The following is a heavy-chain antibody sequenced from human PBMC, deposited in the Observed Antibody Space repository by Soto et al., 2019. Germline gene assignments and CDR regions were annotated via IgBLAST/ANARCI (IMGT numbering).Heavy chain of an antibody. CDR1: GFIFSDYA. V-gene: IGHV3-30*09. CDR2: ISYGGDNK. CDR3: AKARHSTSWY. D-gene: IGHD6-13*01. Sequence: QVQLVESGGGVVQPGRSLRLSCAASGFIFSDYAMHWVRQAPGKGLGWVAVISYGGDNKYYADSVRGRFAISRDNLKNTLYLQMNSLNPEDTAVYHCAKARHSTSWY. J-gene: IGHJ2*01.